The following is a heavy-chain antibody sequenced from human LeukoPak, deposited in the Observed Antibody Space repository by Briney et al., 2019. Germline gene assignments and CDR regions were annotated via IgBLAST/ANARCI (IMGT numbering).Heavy chain of an antibody. V-gene: IGHV1-46*01. CDR2: INPSGGST. CDR1: GYTFTGYY. Sequence: GASVKVSCKASGYTFTGYYMHWVRQAPGQGLEWMGIINPSGGSTSYAQMFQGRVTMTRDMSTSTVYMELSSLRSEDTAVYYCAKGRYYVPSNYFDYWGQGTLVTVSS. CDR3: AKGRYYVPSNYFDY. D-gene: IGHD3-10*02. J-gene: IGHJ4*02.